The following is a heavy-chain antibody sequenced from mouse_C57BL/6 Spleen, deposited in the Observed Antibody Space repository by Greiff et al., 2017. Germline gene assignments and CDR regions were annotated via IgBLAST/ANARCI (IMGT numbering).Heavy chain of an antibody. D-gene: IGHD2-1*01. V-gene: IGHV1-15*01. CDR1: GYTFTDYE. Sequence: QVQLQQSGAELVRPGASVTLSCKASGYTFTDYEMHWVKQTPVHGLEWIGAIDPETGGTAYNQKFKGKAILTADKSSSTAYMELRSLTSEDSAVYYCRVYGNYGGVDYWGQGTTLTVSS. CDR2: IDPETGGT. J-gene: IGHJ2*01. CDR3: RVYGNYGGVDY.